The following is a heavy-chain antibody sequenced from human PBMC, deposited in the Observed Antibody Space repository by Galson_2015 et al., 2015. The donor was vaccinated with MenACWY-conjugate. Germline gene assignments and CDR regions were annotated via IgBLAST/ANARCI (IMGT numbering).Heavy chain of an antibody. D-gene: IGHD3/OR15-3a*01. V-gene: IGHV3-23*01. CDR3: AKAGRPYDRTSHYFYFDY. J-gene: IGHJ4*02. CDR2: IGNGGKT. Sequence: SLRLSCAASEFSFSTYAMTWVRQAPGQGLEWVSAIGNGGKTYYADSVKGRFTISRDNSKNALSLQMNNVRAEDTAVYYCAKAGRPYDRTSHYFYFDYWGQGALVTVSS. CDR1: EFSFSTYA.